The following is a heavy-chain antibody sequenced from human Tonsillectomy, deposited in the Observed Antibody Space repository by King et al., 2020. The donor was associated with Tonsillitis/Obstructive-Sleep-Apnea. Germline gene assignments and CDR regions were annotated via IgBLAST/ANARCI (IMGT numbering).Heavy chain of an antibody. J-gene: IGHJ4*02. V-gene: IGHV3-33*01. Sequence: VQLVESGGGVVQPGRSLRLSCAASGFTFSSYGMHWVRQAPGKGLEWVAVIWYDGSNKYYADSVKGRFTISRDNSKNTLYLQRNSLRAEDTAVYYCARLSSTXWMEDYWGQGTLVTVSS. CDR1: GFTFSSYG. CDR2: IWYDGSNK. CDR3: ARLSSTXWMEDY. D-gene: IGHD2-2*01.